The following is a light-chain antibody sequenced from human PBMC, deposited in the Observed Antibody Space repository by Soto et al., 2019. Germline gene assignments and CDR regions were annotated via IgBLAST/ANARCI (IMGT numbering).Light chain of an antibody. CDR3: QQYGSSPPIT. Sequence: EIVLTQSPGTLSLSPGERATLSCRASQSVSSSYLAWYQQKPGQAPRLLIYGASSRATGIPDSFSGSGSGTDFNLTISRMEPEDFAVYYCQQYGSSPPITFGQGTRLEIK. J-gene: IGKJ5*01. V-gene: IGKV3-20*01. CDR1: QSVSSSY. CDR2: GAS.